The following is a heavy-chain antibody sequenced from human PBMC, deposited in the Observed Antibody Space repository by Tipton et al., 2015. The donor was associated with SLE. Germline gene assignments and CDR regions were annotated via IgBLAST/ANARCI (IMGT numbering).Heavy chain of an antibody. Sequence: TLSLTCSVSGNSITSSHYWGWIRQPPGKGLEWIANVYLSGSTHYNPSLKSRVTISVDTSKDQFSLKLSSVTTADTAVYYCARDSPGDFDWFDAFDIWGQGTMVTVSS. J-gene: IGHJ3*02. D-gene: IGHD3-9*01. CDR2: VYLSGST. CDR3: ARDSPGDFDWFDAFDI. V-gene: IGHV4-38-2*02. CDR1: GNSITSSHY.